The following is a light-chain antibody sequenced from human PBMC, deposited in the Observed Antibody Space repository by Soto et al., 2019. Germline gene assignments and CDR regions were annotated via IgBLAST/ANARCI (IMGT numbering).Light chain of an antibody. J-gene: IGKJ5*01. V-gene: IGKV3-11*01. Sequence: EIVLTQSPAILSVSPGERATLSCRASQSISRSLAWYQQKPGQAPRLLIYDASNRATGIPARFSGGGSGTDFTLTIDNLEPEDFAIYYCQQRSNWPPITFGQGTRLEIK. CDR2: DAS. CDR1: QSISRS. CDR3: QQRSNWPPIT.